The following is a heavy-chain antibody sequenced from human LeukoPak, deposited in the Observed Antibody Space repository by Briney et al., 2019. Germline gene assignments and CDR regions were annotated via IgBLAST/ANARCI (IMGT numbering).Heavy chain of an antibody. CDR2: IYYSGTT. V-gene: IGHV4-39*01. D-gene: IGHD6-13*01. CDR3: ARHDRIIASPLV. CDR1: GGSISSSSHN. J-gene: IGHJ4*02. Sequence: SETLSLTCIVSGGSISSSSHNWGWIRQPPGKGLEWIGSIYYSGTTYYNPSLKSRLTISVDTSKNQFSLKLSSVTAVDMAVYYCARHDRIIASPLVWGQGILVTVSS.